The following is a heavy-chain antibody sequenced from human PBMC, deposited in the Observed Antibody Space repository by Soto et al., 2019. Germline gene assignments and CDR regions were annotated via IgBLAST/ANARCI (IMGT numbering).Heavy chain of an antibody. D-gene: IGHD4-17*01. CDR1: GFTFSSYE. CDR2: ISSSGSTI. V-gene: IGHV3-48*03. Sequence: GGSLRLSCAASGFTFSSYEMNWVRQAPGKGLEGVSYISSSGSTIYYADSVKGRFTISRDNAKNSLYLQMNSLRAEDTAVYYCARDCRYGDYFLYYYYGMDVWGQGTTVTVSS. CDR3: ARDCRYGDYFLYYYYGMDV. J-gene: IGHJ6*02.